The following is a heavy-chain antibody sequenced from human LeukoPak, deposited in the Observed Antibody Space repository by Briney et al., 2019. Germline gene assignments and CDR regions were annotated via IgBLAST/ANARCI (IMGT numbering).Heavy chain of an antibody. Sequence: SETLSLTCAVYGGSFSGYYWSWIRQPPGKGLEWIGETNHSGSTNYNPSLKSRVTISVDTSKNQFSLKLSSVTAADTAVYYCARLSGSNGWYPWAFDIWGRGTMVTVSS. CDR3: ARLSGSNGWYPWAFDI. CDR2: TNHSGST. D-gene: IGHD6-19*01. V-gene: IGHV4-34*01. CDR1: GGSFSGYY. J-gene: IGHJ3*02.